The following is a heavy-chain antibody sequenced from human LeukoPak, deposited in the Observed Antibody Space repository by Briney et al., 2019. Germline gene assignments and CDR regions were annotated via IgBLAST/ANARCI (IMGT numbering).Heavy chain of an antibody. CDR1: GYTFTSYD. CDR3: ARGVIAARPRRRRSGFDY. Sequence: ASVKVSCKASGYTFTSYDTNWVRQATGQGLEWMGWMNPNSGNTGYAQKFQGRVTMTRNTSISTAYMELSSLRSEDTAVYYCARGVIAARPRRRRSGFDYWGQGTLVTVSS. D-gene: IGHD6-6*01. CDR2: MNPNSGNT. V-gene: IGHV1-8*01. J-gene: IGHJ4*02.